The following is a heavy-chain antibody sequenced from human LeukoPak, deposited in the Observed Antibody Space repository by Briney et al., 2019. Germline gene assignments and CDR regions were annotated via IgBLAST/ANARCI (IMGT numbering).Heavy chain of an antibody. CDR2: IIPIFGTA. CDR1: GGTFSSYA. V-gene: IGHV1-69*13. D-gene: IGHD6-19*01. J-gene: IGHJ3*02. CDR3: AGCIAVATPNAFDI. Sequence: ASVKVSCTASGGTFSSYAISWVRQAPGQGLEWMGGIIPIFGTANYAQMFQGRVTITADESTSTAYMELSSLRSEDTAVYYCAGCIAVATPNAFDIWGQGTMVTVSS.